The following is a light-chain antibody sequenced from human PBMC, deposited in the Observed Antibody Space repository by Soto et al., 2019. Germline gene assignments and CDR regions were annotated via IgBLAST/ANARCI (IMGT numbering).Light chain of an antibody. J-gene: IGKJ1*01. V-gene: IGKV3-20*01. Sequence: EIVLTQSPGTLSLSPGERVTLSFRASQNVRSNYLAWYQQKPGQAPRLLIYGASTRASGIPERFSGSGSGTDFTLTISRLEPEDFAVYYCQDYGSSEWTFGQGTKVDIK. CDR2: GAS. CDR1: QNVRSNY. CDR3: QDYGSSEWT.